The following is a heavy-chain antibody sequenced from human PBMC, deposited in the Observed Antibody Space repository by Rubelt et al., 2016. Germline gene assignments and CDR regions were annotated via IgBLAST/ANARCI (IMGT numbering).Heavy chain of an antibody. CDR3: ARGRNPDF. CDR1: GGSFSGYY. J-gene: IGHJ4*02. Sequence: QVQLQQWGAGLLKPSETLSLTCAVYGGSFSGYYWSWIRQPPGKGLEWIGEINHSGSTNYNPSLKSRVTISLDTSKNQVSLKLGSVTAADTAVYYCARGRNPDFWGQGSLVTVSS. V-gene: IGHV4-34*01. CDR2: INHSGST. D-gene: IGHD1-14*01.